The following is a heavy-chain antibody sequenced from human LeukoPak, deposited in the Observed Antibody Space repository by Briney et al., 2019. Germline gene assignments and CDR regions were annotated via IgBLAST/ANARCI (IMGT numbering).Heavy chain of an antibody. CDR2: IYYSGST. J-gene: IGHJ4*02. D-gene: IGHD3-3*01. V-gene: IGHV4-39*07. CDR3: ARVKSFGVVIAFDY. CDR1: GGSISSSSYY. Sequence: PSETLSLTCTVSGGSISSSSYYWGWIRQPPGKGLEWIGSIYYSGSTYYNPSLKSRVTISVDTSKNQFSLKLSSVTAADTAVYYCARVKSFGVVIAFDYWGQGTLVTVSS.